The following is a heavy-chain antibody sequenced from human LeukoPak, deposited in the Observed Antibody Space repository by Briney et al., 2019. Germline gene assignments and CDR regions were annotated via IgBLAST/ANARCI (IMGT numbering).Heavy chain of an antibody. CDR1: GFTFSSYS. Sequence: GGSLRLSCAASGFTFSSYSMNWVRQAPGKGLEWVSSISSSSSYKYYVDSVKGRFTISRDNAKNSLYLQMNSLRAEDTAVYYCARGADNSGSFVILDYWGQGTLVTVSS. V-gene: IGHV3-21*01. CDR3: ARGADNSGSFVILDY. CDR2: ISSSSSYK. D-gene: IGHD3-10*01. J-gene: IGHJ4*02.